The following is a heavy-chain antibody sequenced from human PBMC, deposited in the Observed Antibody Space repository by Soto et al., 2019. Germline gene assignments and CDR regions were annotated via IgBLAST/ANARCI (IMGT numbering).Heavy chain of an antibody. Sequence: QVQLQESGPGLVKPSGTLSLTCAVSSGSISSSNWWSWVRQPPGKGLEWIGEIYHSGSTNYNPSLKSRVPISVDKSKNQFSVKLSSVTAADTAVYYFARAGSCSGGSCFYESYFDYWGQGTLVTVSS. J-gene: IGHJ4*02. CDR1: SGSISSSNW. CDR2: IYHSGST. V-gene: IGHV4-4*02. CDR3: ARAGSCSGGSCFYESYFDY. D-gene: IGHD2-15*01.